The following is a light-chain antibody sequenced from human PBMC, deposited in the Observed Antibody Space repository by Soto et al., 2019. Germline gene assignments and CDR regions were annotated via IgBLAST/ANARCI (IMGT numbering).Light chain of an antibody. V-gene: IGKV4-1*01. CDR1: QSVLYSSNNKNY. CDR2: WAS. J-gene: IGKJ2*01. Sequence: DIVMTQSPDSLAVSLGERATINCKSSQSVLYSSNNKNYLAWYQQKPGQPPKLLIYWASTRESGVPDRFSGSGSGAAFTLTISSLQAEEVAVYYGQQYYSTPPTFGQGTKLEIK. CDR3: QQYYSTPPT.